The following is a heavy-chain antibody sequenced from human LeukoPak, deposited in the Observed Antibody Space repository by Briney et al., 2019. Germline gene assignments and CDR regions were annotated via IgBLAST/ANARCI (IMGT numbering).Heavy chain of an antibody. CDR1: GFTFTSYA. V-gene: IGHV3-23*01. J-gene: IGHJ4*01. D-gene: IGHD2-21*01. CDR2: IGVYTGSR. CDR3: AKDVERVVLAASLDH. Sequence: GGSLRLSCAASGFTFTSYAMSWVRHAPGKGLELVSTIGVYTGSRYYANSVKGRFTVHRENSKNTLYLQMNRLRAEDTALYFCAKDVERVVLAASLDHWGEGILDTVSS.